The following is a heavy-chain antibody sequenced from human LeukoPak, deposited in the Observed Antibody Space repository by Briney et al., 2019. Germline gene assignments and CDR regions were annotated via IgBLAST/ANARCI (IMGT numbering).Heavy chain of an antibody. D-gene: IGHD2-15*01. V-gene: IGHV4-4*07. Sequence: SETLSLTCTVSGDSISGYFWSWIRQPAGKGLEWIGRMHADGDSNYNPSLKSRITLSFDTPENQFSLTLTSVTAADTAVYFCARAPSGCGGTCAFDSWGQGTLVTVSS. J-gene: IGHJ4*02. CDR2: MHADGDS. CDR1: GDSISGYF. CDR3: ARAPSGCGGTCAFDS.